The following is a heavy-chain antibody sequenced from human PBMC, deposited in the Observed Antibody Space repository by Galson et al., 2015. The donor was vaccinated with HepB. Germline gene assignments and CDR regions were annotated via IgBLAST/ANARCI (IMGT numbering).Heavy chain of an antibody. CDR3: AKDTTVYNSGAWFPPPHNDAFDI. CDR2: MWYERGKK. V-gene: IGHV3-33*06. CDR1: GSTFSYYG. J-gene: IGHJ3*02. D-gene: IGHD3-22*01. Sequence: SLRLSCAASGSTFSYYGMNWVRQAPGKGLEWVAVMWYERGKKFYADSVQGRFTISRDNSKNTVFLQMTNLRAGDTAIYYCAKDTTVYNSGAWFPPPHNDAFDIWGQGTMVIVSA.